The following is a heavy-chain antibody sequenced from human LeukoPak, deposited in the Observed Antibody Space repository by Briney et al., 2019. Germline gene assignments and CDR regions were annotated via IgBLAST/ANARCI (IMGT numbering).Heavy chain of an antibody. CDR1: GVTFSSYW. J-gene: IGHJ3*02. D-gene: IGHD3-9*01. Sequence: GGSLRLSCAASGVTFSSYWMSWVRQAPGKGLEWEANIKEDGSEKYYVDSVKGRTISRDNARGSLYLQMNSLRAEDTAVYYCASLNYDILTGYQLKAFDIWGQGTMVTVSS. V-gene: IGHV3-7*01. CDR2: IKEDGSEK. CDR3: ASLNYDILTGYQLKAFDI.